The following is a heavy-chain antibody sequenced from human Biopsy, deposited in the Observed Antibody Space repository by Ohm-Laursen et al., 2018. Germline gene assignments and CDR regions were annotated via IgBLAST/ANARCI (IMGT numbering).Heavy chain of an antibody. CDR1: RFTFEDYA. CDR2: IDWNRGSI. V-gene: IGHV3-9*01. Sequence: SLRLSCAATRFTFEDYAMHWVRLTPGKGLEWVSGIDWNRGSIAYGDSVKGRFTISRDNGKNFLYLQMSSLRVEDTALYFCAKDKGAHINYGDLYYFDSWGSGTMVTVSA. CDR3: AKDKGAHINYGDLYYFDS. J-gene: IGHJ4*02. D-gene: IGHD3-10*01.